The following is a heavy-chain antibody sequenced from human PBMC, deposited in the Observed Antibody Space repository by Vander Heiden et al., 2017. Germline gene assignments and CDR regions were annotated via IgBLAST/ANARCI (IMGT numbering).Heavy chain of an antibody. J-gene: IGHJ3*01. V-gene: IGHV3-33*01. CDR2: IWSDGNKK. CDR1: GFTFSYHA. CDR3: TRSYCGSDCYSNGFDV. Sequence: QLQLAESGGGVVQPGRSLRLSCAASGFTFSYHAIHWVRQAQGKGLEWLAVIWSDGNKKYYADSVKGRFTISRDNSKNTVFLQMNSLRAEDTAVFFCTRSYCGSDCYSNGFDVWGHGTTVTVSS. D-gene: IGHD2-21*02.